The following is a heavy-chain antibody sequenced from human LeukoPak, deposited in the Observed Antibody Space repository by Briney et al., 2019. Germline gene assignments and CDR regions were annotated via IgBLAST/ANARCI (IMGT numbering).Heavy chain of an antibody. CDR2: IWYDGSNK. Sequence: GGSLRLSCAASGFTFSSYGMHWVRQAPGKGLEWVAVIWYDGSNKYYADSVKGRFTISRDNSKNTLYLQMNSLRAEDTAVYYCARDPDGDYDFDYWGQETLVTVSS. J-gene: IGHJ4*02. CDR1: GFTFSSYG. CDR3: ARDPDGDYDFDY. D-gene: IGHD4-17*01. V-gene: IGHV3-33*01.